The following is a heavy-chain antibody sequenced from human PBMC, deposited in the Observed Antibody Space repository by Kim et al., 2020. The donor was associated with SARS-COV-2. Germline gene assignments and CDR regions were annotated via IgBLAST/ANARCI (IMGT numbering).Heavy chain of an antibody. V-gene: IGHV1-24*01. CDR3: ATSWSHGYYYYYYMDV. CDR2: FDPEDGET. CDR1: GYTLTELS. Sequence: ASVKVSCKVSGYTLTELSMHWVRQAPGKGLEWMGGFDPEDGETIYAQKFQGRVTMTEDTSTDTAYMELSSLRSEDTAVYYCATSWSHGYYYYYYMDVWGKGTTVTVSS. J-gene: IGHJ6*03.